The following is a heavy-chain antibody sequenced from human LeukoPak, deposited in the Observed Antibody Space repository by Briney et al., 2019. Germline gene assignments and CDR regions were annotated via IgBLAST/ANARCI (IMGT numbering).Heavy chain of an antibody. J-gene: IGHJ4*02. CDR3: AKEGRSGWYSGY. CDR1: GFTFSSYG. V-gene: IGHV3-30*18. CDR2: ISYDGSNK. D-gene: IGHD6-19*01. Sequence: GGSLRLSCAASGFTFSSYGMHWVRQALGKGLEWVAVISYDGSNKYYADSVKGRFTISRDNSKNTLYLQMNSLRAEDTAVYYCAKEGRSGWYSGYWGQGTLVTVSS.